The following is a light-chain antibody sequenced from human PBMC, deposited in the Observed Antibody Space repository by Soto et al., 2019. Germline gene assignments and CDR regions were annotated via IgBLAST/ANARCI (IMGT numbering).Light chain of an antibody. J-gene: IGLJ3*02. CDR1: SSNIGNNA. CDR2: YDD. Sequence: QSVLTQPPSVSEAPRQRVTISCSGSSSNIGNNAVNWYQQVPGKAPKLLIYYDDLLPSGVSERFSGSKSGTSASLAISGLQSEDDADYYCAAWDDSLNGWVFGGGTKVTVL. V-gene: IGLV1-36*01. CDR3: AAWDDSLNGWV.